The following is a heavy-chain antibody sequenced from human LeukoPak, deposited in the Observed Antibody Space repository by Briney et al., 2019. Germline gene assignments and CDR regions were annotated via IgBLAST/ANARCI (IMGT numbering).Heavy chain of an antibody. CDR3: AKGKRITMIVVVTSFDY. V-gene: IGHV3-23*01. Sequence: GASLRLSCAASGFTFSSYAMRWVGQAPGQGLKWVSAISGSGGSTYYADSVKGRFTISRDNSKNTLYLQMNSLRAEDTAVSYCAKGKRITMIVVVTSFDYWGQGTPVTVSS. J-gene: IGHJ4*02. CDR2: ISGSGGST. CDR1: GFTFSSYA. D-gene: IGHD3-22*01.